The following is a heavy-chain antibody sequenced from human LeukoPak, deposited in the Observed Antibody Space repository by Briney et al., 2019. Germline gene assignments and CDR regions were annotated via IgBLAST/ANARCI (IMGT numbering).Heavy chain of an antibody. CDR1: GFTVSSNY. Sequence: PGGSLRLSCTASGFTVSSNYMSWVRQAPGKGLEWVSVVYSTGDTYYADSVKGRFTMSRDTSKNTLYLQMNSLRAEDTALYYCARDHGAVAATPNDAFDIWGQGTMVTVSS. J-gene: IGHJ3*02. CDR2: VYSTGDT. CDR3: ARDHGAVAATPNDAFDI. D-gene: IGHD6-19*01. V-gene: IGHV3-66*01.